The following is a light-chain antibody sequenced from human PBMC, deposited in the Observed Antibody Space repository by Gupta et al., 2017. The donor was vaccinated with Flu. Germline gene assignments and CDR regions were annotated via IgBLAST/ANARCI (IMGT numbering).Light chain of an antibody. Sequence: QSVLTQPPSVSGAPGQRVTISCTGSSSNIGAGYDVHWYQQLPGTAPKLLSYGNSNRPSGVPDRFSGSKSGTSASLAITGLQAEDDADYYCQSYDSSLRVVFGGGTKLTGL. CDR2: GNS. V-gene: IGLV1-40*01. CDR3: QSYDSSLRVV. J-gene: IGLJ2*01. CDR1: SSNIGAGYD.